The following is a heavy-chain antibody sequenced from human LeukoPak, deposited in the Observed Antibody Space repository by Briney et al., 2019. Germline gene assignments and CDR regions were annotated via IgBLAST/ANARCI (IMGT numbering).Heavy chain of an antibody. V-gene: IGHV1-69*13. CDR3: ARGRPVAGTWGFDY. CDR2: IIPIFGTA. J-gene: IGHJ4*02. Sequence: GASVKVSCKASGGTFSSYAISWVRQAPGQGLEWMGGIIPIFGTANYAQKFQGRVTITADESTSTAYMELSSLRSEDTAVYYCARGRPVAGTWGFDYWGQGTLVTVSS. D-gene: IGHD6-19*01. CDR1: GGTFSSYA.